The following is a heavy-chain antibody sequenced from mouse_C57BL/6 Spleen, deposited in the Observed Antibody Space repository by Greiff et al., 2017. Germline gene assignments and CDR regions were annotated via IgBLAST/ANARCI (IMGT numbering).Heavy chain of an antibody. D-gene: IGHD1-1*01. CDR1: GYTFTSYW. V-gene: IGHV1-61*01. CDR3: APHYYGSSYPLAY. J-gene: IGHJ3*01. CDR2: IYPSDSET. Sequence: VQLQQPGAELVRPGSSVKLSCKASGYTFTSYWMDWVKQRPGQGLEWIGNIYPSDSETHYNQKFKDKATLTVDKSSSTAYMQLSSLTSEDSAVYYCAPHYYGSSYPLAYWGQGTLVTVSA.